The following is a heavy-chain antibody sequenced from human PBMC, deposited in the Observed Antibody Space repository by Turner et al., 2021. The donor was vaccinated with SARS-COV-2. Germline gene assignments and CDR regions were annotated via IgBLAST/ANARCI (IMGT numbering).Heavy chain of an antibody. CDR2: INQDGSEK. CDR1: GFTFSTCR. CDR3: ARDDQPLRVTSLSRFDP. V-gene: IGHV3-7*01. D-gene: IGHD2-21*02. Sequence: EVQLVESGGGLVQPGGYLRLSCVASGFTFSTCRMSWVRQAPGKGLELVANINQDGSEKFYVDSVKDLFTISRDHANNSLYLQMNSLRAEDTAVYYCARDDQPLRVTSLSRFDPWGQGTLVTVSS. J-gene: IGHJ5*02.